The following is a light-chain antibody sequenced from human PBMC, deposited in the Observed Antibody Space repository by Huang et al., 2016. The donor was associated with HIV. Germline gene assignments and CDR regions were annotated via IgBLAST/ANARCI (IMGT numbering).Light chain of an antibody. Sequence: DIQMTQSPHTLSASVGDRVTITCRASQNINGWLAWYQQKPGQAPKLLIYDASSLQIGVPSGFSGSGSGTEFTLTISSLQVDHIATYYCQQYNSYPYTFGQGTKLDIK. CDR2: DAS. J-gene: IGKJ2*01. CDR3: QQYNSYPYT. V-gene: IGKV1-5*01. CDR1: QNINGW.